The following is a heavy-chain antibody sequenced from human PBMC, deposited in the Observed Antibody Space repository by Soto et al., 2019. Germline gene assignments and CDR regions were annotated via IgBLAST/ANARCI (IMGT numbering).Heavy chain of an antibody. V-gene: IGHV3-21*01. J-gene: IGHJ4*02. Sequence: EVQLVESGGGLVKPGGSLRLSCAVSGFTFSTYDMNWVRQAPGKWLEWVASISRTGDYIYYAESVKGRFTISRDDADYSLHLQMSSLRVEDTAVYYCAREYFAYWGQGTLVTVSP. CDR2: ISRTGDYI. CDR3: AREYFAY. CDR1: GFTFSTYD.